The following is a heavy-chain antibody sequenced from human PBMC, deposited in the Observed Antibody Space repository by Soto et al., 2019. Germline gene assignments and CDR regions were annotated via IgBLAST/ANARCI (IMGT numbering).Heavy chain of an antibody. CDR3: ARDSRFLGWFDP. D-gene: IGHD6-13*01. J-gene: IGHJ5*02. V-gene: IGHV3-33*01. CDR1: GFTFSSYG. Sequence: QVQLVESGGGVVQPGRSLRLSCAASGFTFSSYGMHWVRQAPGKGLEWGAVIWYDGGNKYYADSVKGRFTISRDNSKNTLYLQMNSLRAEDTAVYYCARDSRFLGWFDPWGQGTLVTVSS. CDR2: IWYDGGNK.